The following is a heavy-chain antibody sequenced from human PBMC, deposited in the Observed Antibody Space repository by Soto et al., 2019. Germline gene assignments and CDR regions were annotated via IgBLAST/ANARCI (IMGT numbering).Heavy chain of an antibody. CDR1: GYSIISHY. D-gene: IGHD2-15*01. CDR3: ARRWGRSFDY. Sequence: TSETLSLTCSVSGYSIISHYWSRIRQSPEKGLEWIGYIYYSGSTSYNPSLKSRVTISIDTSKNQFSLKLSSVTAADKAVYYCARRWGRSFDYWGQGTLVTVSS. J-gene: IGHJ4*02. CDR2: IYYSGST. V-gene: IGHV4-59*08.